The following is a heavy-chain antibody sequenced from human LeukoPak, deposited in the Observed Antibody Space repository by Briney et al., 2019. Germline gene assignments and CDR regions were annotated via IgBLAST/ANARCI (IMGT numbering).Heavy chain of an antibody. D-gene: IGHD3-3*01. CDR2: ISIYNGNT. CDR3: ARITYDFWSGYYMPDDP. Sequence: GASGKVSCKASGYTFTNYGISWVRQAPGQGLEWMGWISIYNGNTDYAQKLRGRVTMTTDTSTSTAYMELRSLRSDDTAVYYCARITYDFWSGYYMPDDPWGQGTLVTVSS. J-gene: IGHJ5*02. V-gene: IGHV1-18*01. CDR1: GYTFTNYG.